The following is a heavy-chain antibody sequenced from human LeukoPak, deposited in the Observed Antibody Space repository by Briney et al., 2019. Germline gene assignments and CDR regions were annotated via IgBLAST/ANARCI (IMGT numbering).Heavy chain of an antibody. CDR2: IYYSGST. J-gene: IGHJ4*02. V-gene: IGHV4-39*01. CDR3: ASRRDGCYYFDY. Sequence: SETLSLTCTVSGGSISRSSYYWGWIRQPPGKGLEWIGSIYYSGSTYYNPSLKSRVTISVDTSKNQFSLKLSSVTAADTAVYYCASRRDGCYYFDYWGQGTLVTVSS. D-gene: IGHD5-24*01. CDR1: GGSISRSSYY.